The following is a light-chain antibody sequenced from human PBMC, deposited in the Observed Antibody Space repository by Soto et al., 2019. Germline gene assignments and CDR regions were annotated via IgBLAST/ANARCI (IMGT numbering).Light chain of an antibody. Sequence: QLVLTQSPSASASLGASVKLTCTLSSGHSSYAIAWHQQQPEKGPRYLMNLNIDGSHSKGDGIPDRFSGSSSGAALYLTISSLQSEDEADYYCQTWVTGIVVFGGGTKLTVL. CDR2: LNIDGSH. CDR3: QTWVTGIVV. V-gene: IGLV4-69*01. CDR1: SGHSSYA. J-gene: IGLJ2*01.